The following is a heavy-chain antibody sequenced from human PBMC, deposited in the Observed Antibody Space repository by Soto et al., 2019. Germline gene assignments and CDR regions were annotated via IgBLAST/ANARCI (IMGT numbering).Heavy chain of an antibody. CDR1: GYSFTTHW. Sequence: GESLKISCKASGYSFTTHWIGWVCQMPGKGLEWMGIIYPGDSDTRYSPSFQGQVTISADRSISTAYLQWSSLKTSDTAMYYCAELSWRDYNVLTGYSTRGWYFDLWGRGTLVIVSS. CDR3: AELSWRDYNVLTGYSTRGWYFDL. D-gene: IGHD3-9*01. J-gene: IGHJ2*01. CDR2: IYPGDSDT. V-gene: IGHV5-51*01.